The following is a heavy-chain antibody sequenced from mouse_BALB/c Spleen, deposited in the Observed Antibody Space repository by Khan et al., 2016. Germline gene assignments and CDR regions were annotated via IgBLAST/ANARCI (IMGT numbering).Heavy chain of an antibody. D-gene: IGHD2-1*01. J-gene: IGHJ4*01. V-gene: IGHV5-6*01. CDR3: ARLYSSPYVMDY. Sequence: EVELVESGGDLVKPGGSLKLSCTASGITFSTYDMSWVRQTPDERLEWVATISGGGSYTYYPDSVKGRFTISRDNVKNTLFLQMSSLKSEDTAMYYCARLYSSPYVMDYWGQGTSVTVSS. CDR2: ISGGGSYT. CDR1: GITFSTYD.